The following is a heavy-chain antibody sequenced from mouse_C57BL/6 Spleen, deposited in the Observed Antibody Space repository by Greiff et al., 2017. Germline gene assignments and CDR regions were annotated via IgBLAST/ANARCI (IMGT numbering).Heavy chain of an antibody. CDR2: ISSAGSYT. D-gene: IGHD2-1*01. Sequence: EVQRVESGGDLVKPGASLKLSCAASGFTFSSYGMPWVRQTPDQRLEWVATISSAGSYTYYPASVQGRFTISRDNATNTLYLQMSSLKSEDTAMYYCARKGGNYWYFDVWGTGTTVTVSS. CDR1: GFTFSSYG. V-gene: IGHV5-6*01. CDR3: ARKGGNYWYFDV. J-gene: IGHJ1*03.